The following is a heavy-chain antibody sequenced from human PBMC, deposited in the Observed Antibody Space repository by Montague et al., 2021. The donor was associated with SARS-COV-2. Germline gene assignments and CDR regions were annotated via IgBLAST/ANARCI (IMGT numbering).Heavy chain of an antibody. V-gene: IGHV6-1*01. CDR1: GNSVSSNIAA. CDR3: ARQLPSYCATNKCYPYYFDG. J-gene: IGHJ4*02. Sequence: CAISGNSVSSNIAAWNWIRQSPSRGLEWLGRTYYRSKWYNDYAVSVRSRITISPDTSKNQLSLSLSSVTVADTAVYFCARQLPSYCATNKCYPYYFDGWGQGALVTVSS. CDR2: TYYRSKWYN. D-gene: IGHD2-8*01.